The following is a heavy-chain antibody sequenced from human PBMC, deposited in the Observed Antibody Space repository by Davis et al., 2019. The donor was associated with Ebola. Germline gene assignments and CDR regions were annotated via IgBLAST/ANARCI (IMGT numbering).Heavy chain of an antibody. CDR3: ARSWATVNWFDP. V-gene: IGHV1-18*01. CDR2: ISAYNGNT. J-gene: IGHJ5*02. Sequence: ASVKVSCKASGYTFTSYGISWVRQAPGQGLEWMGWISAYNGNTNYAQKLQGRVTMTTDTSTSTAYMELRSLRSDGTAVYYCARSWATVNWFDPWGQGTLVTVSS. CDR1: GYTFTSYG. D-gene: IGHD4-11*01.